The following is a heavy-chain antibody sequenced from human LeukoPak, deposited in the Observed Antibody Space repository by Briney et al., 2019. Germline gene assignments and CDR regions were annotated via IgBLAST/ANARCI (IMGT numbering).Heavy chain of an antibody. CDR2: INGNSGAT. D-gene: IGHD3-9*01. V-gene: IGHV1-2*02. Sequence: ASVKVSCEASGFTFTDHYMHWVRQVPGQGLEWMGWINGNSGATFYAQKFQDRITVTRDKSISTMYLELNRLTTDDTAVYYCVRDFDWGPDYWGQGTLVAVSS. CDR3: VRDFDWGPDY. CDR1: GFTFTDHY. J-gene: IGHJ4*02.